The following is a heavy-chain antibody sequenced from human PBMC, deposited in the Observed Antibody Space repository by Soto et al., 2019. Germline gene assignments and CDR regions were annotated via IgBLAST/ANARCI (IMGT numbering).Heavy chain of an antibody. V-gene: IGHV4-39*01. CDR3: ARRGYYGSGSYYTKLPSYYYYGMDV. Sequence: SETLSLTCTVSGGSISSSSYYWGWIRQPPGKGLEWIGSIYYSGSTYYNPSLKSRVTISVDTSKNQFSLKLSSVTAADTAVYYCARRGYYGSGSYYTKLPSYYYYGMDVWGQGTTVTVSS. J-gene: IGHJ6*02. CDR2: IYYSGST. D-gene: IGHD3-10*01. CDR1: GGSISSSSYY.